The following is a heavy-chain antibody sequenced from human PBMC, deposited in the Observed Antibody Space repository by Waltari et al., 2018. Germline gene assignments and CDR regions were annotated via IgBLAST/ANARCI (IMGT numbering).Heavy chain of an antibody. CDR2: IYYSWST. J-gene: IGHJ4*02. CDR1: GGSISSYY. Sequence: QVQLQESGPGLVKPSETLSLTCTVSGGSISSYYWSWIRQPPGQGLEWLGYIYYSWSTNYNPSLKSRVTISVDTSKIQFSLKLSSVTAADTAVYYCARGDYYDSSGYSTPFDYWGQGTLVTVSS. CDR3: ARGDYYDSSGYSTPFDY. V-gene: IGHV4-59*01. D-gene: IGHD3-22*01.